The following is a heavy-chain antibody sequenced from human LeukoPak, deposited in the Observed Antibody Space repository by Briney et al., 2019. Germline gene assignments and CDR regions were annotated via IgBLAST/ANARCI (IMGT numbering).Heavy chain of an antibody. D-gene: IGHD2-2*02. CDR1: GGSISSGDYY. Sequence: SETLSLTCTVSGGSISSGDYYWSWIRQPPGKGLEWIGYIYYSGSTYYNPSLKSRVTISVDTSKNQFSLKLSSVTAADTTVYYCARQSAIVVVPAAITGGAFDIWGQGTMVTVSS. J-gene: IGHJ3*02. CDR3: ARQSAIVVVPAAITGGAFDI. V-gene: IGHV4-30-4*08. CDR2: IYYSGST.